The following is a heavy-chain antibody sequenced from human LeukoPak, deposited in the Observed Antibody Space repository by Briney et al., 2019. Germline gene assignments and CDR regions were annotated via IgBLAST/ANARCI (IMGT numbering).Heavy chain of an antibody. CDR3: ARIYDSSGPYFDY. CDR2: IYHSGST. V-gene: IGHV4-4*02. D-gene: IGHD3-22*01. Sequence: PSGTLSLTCAVSGGSISSSNWWSWVRQPPGKGLEWNGEIYHSGSTNYNPSLKSRVTISVDKSKNQFSLKLSSVTAADTAVYYCARIYDSSGPYFDYWGQGTLVTVSS. CDR1: GGSISSSNW. J-gene: IGHJ4*02.